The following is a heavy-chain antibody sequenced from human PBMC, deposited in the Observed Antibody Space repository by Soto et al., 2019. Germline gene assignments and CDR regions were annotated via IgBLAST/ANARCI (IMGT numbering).Heavy chain of an antibody. CDR2: INPNSGGT. J-gene: IGHJ6*02. CDR3: ARVHRRITIFGVVSSDYYYYYGMDV. CDR1: GYTFTGYY. V-gene: IGHV1-2*02. Sequence: ASVKVSCKASGYTFTGYYMHWVRQAPGQGLEWMGWINPNSGGTNYAQKFQGRVTMTRDTSISTAYMELSRLRSDDTAVYYCARVHRRITIFGVVSSDYYYYYGMDVWGQGTTVTVSS. D-gene: IGHD3-3*01.